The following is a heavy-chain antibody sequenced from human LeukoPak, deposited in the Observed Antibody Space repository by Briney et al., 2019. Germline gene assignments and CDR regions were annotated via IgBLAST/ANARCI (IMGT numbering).Heavy chain of an antibody. J-gene: IGHJ4*02. D-gene: IGHD3-16*01. CDR1: GYTFTAYY. V-gene: IGHV1-2*02. CDR2: INPNSGGT. CDR3: ARGGMGVYYFDY. Sequence: ASVKVSCKASGYTFTAYYMHWVRQAPGQGLDWMGWINPNSGGTNYAQKFQGRLTMTRDTSISTAYMELSRLRSDDTAVYYCARGGMGVYYFDYWGQGTLVTVSS.